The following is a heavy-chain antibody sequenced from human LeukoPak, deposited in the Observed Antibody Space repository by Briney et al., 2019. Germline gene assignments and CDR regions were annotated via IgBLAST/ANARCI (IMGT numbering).Heavy chain of an antibody. Sequence: PSETLSLTCTVSGGSISSYYWSWIRQPAGKGLEWIGRIYTSGSTNYNPSLKSRVTMSVDTSKNQFSLKLSSVTAADTAVCYCARNGAATGGESYYYYYMDVWGKGTTVTVSS. J-gene: IGHJ6*03. D-gene: IGHD6-13*01. CDR2: IYTSGST. V-gene: IGHV4-4*07. CDR1: GGSISSYY. CDR3: ARNGAATGGESYYYYYMDV.